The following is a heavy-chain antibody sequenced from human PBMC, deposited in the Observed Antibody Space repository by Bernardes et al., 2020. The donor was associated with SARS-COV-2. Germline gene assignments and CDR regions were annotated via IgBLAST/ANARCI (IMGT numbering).Heavy chain of an antibody. D-gene: IGHD3-22*01. CDR1: GYTFTGYY. Sequence: ASVKVSCKASGYTFTGYYMHWVRQAPGQGLEWMGWINPNSGGTNYAQKFQGRVTMTRDTSISTAYMELSRLRSDDTAVYYCARDHSSSGYYYYYFDYWGQGTLVTVSS. V-gene: IGHV1-2*02. CDR3: ARDHSSSGYYYYYFDY. J-gene: IGHJ4*02. CDR2: INPNSGGT.